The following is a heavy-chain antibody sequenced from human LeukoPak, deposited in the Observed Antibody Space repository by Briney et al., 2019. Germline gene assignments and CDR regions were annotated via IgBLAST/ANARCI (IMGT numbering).Heavy chain of an antibody. V-gene: IGHV4-34*01. Sequence: SETLSLTCAVYGGSFSGYYWSWIRQPPGKGLEWIGGINHSGSTNYNPSLKSRVTISVDTSKNQFSLKLSSVTAADTAVYYCAREVIVVVPAAIYVDYWGQGTLVTVSS. D-gene: IGHD2-2*01. CDR1: GGSFSGYY. CDR3: AREVIVVVPAAIYVDY. CDR2: INHSGST. J-gene: IGHJ4*02.